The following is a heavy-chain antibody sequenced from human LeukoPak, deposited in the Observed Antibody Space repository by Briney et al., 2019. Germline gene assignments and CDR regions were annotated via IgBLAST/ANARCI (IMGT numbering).Heavy chain of an antibody. CDR1: GFTFNIYS. CDR3: TFTRPRYGSGGSDGDY. D-gene: IGHD3-10*01. CDR2: IYSGGST. Sequence: GGSLRLSCAASGFTFNIYSVNWVRQAPGKGLEWVSVIYSGGSTYYADSVKGRFTISRDNSKNTLYLQMNSLRAEDTAVYYCTFTRPRYGSGGSDGDYWGQGTLVTVSS. V-gene: IGHV3-66*01. J-gene: IGHJ4*02.